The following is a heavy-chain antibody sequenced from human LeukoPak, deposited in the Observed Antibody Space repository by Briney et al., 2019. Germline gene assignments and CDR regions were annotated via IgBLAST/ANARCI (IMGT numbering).Heavy chain of an antibody. D-gene: IGHD2-2*01. CDR3: AIDIVVVPAATYDY. CDR2: ISSSGSTI. J-gene: IGHJ4*02. V-gene: IGHV3-48*03. Sequence: PGGSLRLSCAASGFTFSSYEMNWVRQAPGKGLEWVSYISSSGSTIYYADSVKGRFTISRDNAKNSLYLQMNSLRAEDTAVYYCAIDIVVVPAATYDYWGQGTLVTVSS. CDR1: GFTFSSYE.